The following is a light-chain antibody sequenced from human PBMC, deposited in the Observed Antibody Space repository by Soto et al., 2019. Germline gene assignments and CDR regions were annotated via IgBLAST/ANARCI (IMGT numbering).Light chain of an antibody. CDR3: QQYNNWPLT. Sequence: EILMTQSPATLSVAPGERATLSCRASQSVSSNLAWYQQKPGQAPRLLIYGASTRATGIPARFSGSGSGTEFTLTISSLQSEDFAVYYCQQYNNWPLTFGQGTRLEIK. CDR1: QSVSSN. CDR2: GAS. V-gene: IGKV3-15*01. J-gene: IGKJ5*01.